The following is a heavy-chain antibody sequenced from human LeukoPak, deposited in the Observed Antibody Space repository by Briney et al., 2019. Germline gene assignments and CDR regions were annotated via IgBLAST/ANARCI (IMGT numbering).Heavy chain of an antibody. D-gene: IGHD6-19*01. CDR1: GYTFTSYD. V-gene: IGHV1-8*01. CDR2: MNPNSGNT. Sequence: ASVKVSCKASGYTFTSYDINWVRQATGQGLEWMGWMNPNSGNTGYAQKFQGRVTMTEDTSTDTAYMELSSLRSEDTAVYYCATQNKAVAGYFDYWGQGTLVTVSS. CDR3: ATQNKAVAGYFDY. J-gene: IGHJ4*02.